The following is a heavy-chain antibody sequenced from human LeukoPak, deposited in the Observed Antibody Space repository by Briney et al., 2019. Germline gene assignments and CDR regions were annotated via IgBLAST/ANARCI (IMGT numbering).Heavy chain of an antibody. CDR1: ADSLRDYY. CDR3: AKRGVVIRVILVGFHKEAYYFES. V-gene: IGHV4-59*01. J-gene: IGHJ4*02. Sequence: SETLSLTCTVSADSLRDYYWNWIRQSPGKGLEWIGYIYYTGNTNYNPSLKSRVTLSVDTSSKQFSLQMTSVTAADTAVYFCAKRGVVIRVILVGFHKEAYYFESWGQGALVTVSS. D-gene: IGHD3/OR15-3a*01. CDR2: IYYTGNT.